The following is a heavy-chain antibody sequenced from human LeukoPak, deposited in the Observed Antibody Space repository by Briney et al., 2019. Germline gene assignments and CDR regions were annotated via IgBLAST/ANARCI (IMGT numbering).Heavy chain of an antibody. V-gene: IGHV4-59*08. CDR3: ARHFRHYYDSSGPKVLFDY. D-gene: IGHD3-22*01. Sequence: PSETLSLTCTVSGGSISSYYWSWIRQPPGKGLEWIGYIYYSGSTNHNPSLKSRVTISVDTSKNQFSLKLSSVTAADTAVYYCARHFRHYYDSSGPKVLFDYWGQGTLVTVSS. J-gene: IGHJ4*02. CDR1: GGSISSYY. CDR2: IYYSGST.